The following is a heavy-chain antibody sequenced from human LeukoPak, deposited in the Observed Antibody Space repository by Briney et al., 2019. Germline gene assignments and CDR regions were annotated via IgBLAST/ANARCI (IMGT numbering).Heavy chain of an antibody. D-gene: IGHD2-15*01. CDR3: AREVYCSGGTCYYYYAMDV. Sequence: SETLSLTCTVSGGSISSSSYYWGWIRQPPGEGLEWIGYIYYSGSTYYNPSLKSRVTISVDTSKNQFSLKLNSVTAADTAVYYCAREVYCSGGTCYYYYAMDVWGQGTTVTVSS. CDR1: GGSISSSSYY. J-gene: IGHJ6*02. CDR2: IYYSGST. V-gene: IGHV4-30-4*08.